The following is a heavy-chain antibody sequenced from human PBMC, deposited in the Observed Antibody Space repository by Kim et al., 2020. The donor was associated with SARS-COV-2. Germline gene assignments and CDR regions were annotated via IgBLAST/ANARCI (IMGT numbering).Heavy chain of an antibody. CDR1: GGSISSSSYY. D-gene: IGHD6-13*01. J-gene: IGHJ4*02. V-gene: IGHV4-39*01. Sequence: SETLSLTCTVSGGSISSSSYYWGWIRQPPGKGLEWIGSIHYSGSTYYNPSLKSRVTISVDRSKNQFSLKLSSLTAADTAMYYCASSLIPAGGTFFDYWGQGTLVTVSS. CDR3: ASSLIPAGGTFFDY. CDR2: IHYSGST.